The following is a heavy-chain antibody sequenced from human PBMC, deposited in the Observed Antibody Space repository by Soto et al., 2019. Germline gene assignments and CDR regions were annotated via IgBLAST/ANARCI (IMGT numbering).Heavy chain of an antibody. V-gene: IGHV1-69*01. Sequence: QVQLVQSGAEVKKPGSSVKVSCKASGSTFSKYAISWVRQAPGQGLEWMGGLIPILGTPKYAKKFQGRVTITADESTTTAYMELSRVTFEDTAVYYCARDSHDYIWGSYRNGMDVWGQGTTVSVSS. CDR1: GSTFSKYA. J-gene: IGHJ6*02. CDR2: LIPILGTP. CDR3: ARDSHDYIWGSYRNGMDV. D-gene: IGHD3-16*02.